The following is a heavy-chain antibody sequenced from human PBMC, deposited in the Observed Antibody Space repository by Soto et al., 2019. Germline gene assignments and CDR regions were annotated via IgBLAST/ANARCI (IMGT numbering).Heavy chain of an antibody. J-gene: IGHJ4*02. D-gene: IGHD3-10*01. CDR3: ATHDYYGSVTFDT. CDR2: IYYSGSS. V-gene: IGHV4-39*01. Sequence: PSETLSLTCTVSGGSISTTRYFCGWIRLPPGKGLEWIGSIYYSGSSYYNPSLKSRVTISVDTSKNQFSLNLSSVTAADTAVYYCATHDYYGSVTFDTWGQETLVTLSS. CDR1: GGSISTTRYF.